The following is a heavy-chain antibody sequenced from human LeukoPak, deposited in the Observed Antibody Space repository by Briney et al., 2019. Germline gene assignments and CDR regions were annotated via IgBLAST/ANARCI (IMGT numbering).Heavy chain of an antibody. CDR1: GLTVSSSY. V-gene: IGHV3-53*01. J-gene: IGHJ5*02. CDR2: IYNDGST. Sequence: GGSLRLSCAASGLTVSSSYMSWVRQAPGKGLEWVSIIYNDGSTYYADSMKGRFTISRDNSKNTLYLQVNSLRAEDTAMYYCARGGAPYCSSTSCYEDRFDPWGQGTLVTVSS. CDR3: ARGGAPYCSSTSCYEDRFDP. D-gene: IGHD2-2*01.